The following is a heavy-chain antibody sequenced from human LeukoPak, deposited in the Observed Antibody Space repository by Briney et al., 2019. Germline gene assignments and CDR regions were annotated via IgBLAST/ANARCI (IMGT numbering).Heavy chain of an antibody. D-gene: IGHD2-2*02. CDR3: ARGKRRNCSSTSCYRLDP. CDR2: MNPNSGNT. V-gene: IGHV1-8*01. CDR1: GYTFTSYD. Sequence: GASVKVSCKASGYTFTSYDINWVRQATGQGLEWMGWMNPNSGNTGYAQKFQGRVTMTRYTSISTAYMELSSLRSEDTAVYYCARGKRRNCSSTSCYRLDPWGQGTLVTVSS. J-gene: IGHJ5*02.